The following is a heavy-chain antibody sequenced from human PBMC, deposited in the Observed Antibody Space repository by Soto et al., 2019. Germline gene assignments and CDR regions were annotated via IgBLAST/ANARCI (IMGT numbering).Heavy chain of an antibody. D-gene: IGHD6-13*01. CDR2: INHSGST. CDR1: GGSFSGYY. Sequence: SETLSLTCAVYGGSFSGYYWSWIRQPPGKGLEWIGEINHSGSTNYNPSLKSRVTISVDTSKNQFSLKLSSVTAADTAVYYCARGSMGIAAAGTGFDPWGQGTLVTVSS. CDR3: ARGSMGIAAAGTGFDP. V-gene: IGHV4-34*01. J-gene: IGHJ5*02.